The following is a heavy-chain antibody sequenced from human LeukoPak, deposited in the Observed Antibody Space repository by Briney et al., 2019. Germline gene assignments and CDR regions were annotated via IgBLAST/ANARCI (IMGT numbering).Heavy chain of an antibody. CDR3: ARRRDGYNYRYYYYYMDV. D-gene: IGHD5-24*01. CDR2: INHSGST. V-gene: IGHV4-34*01. J-gene: IGHJ6*03. CDR1: GFTFSSYG. Sequence: GSLRLSCAASGFTFSSYGMHWVRQAPGKGLEWIGEINHSGSTNYNPSLKSRVTISVDTSKNQFSLKLSSVTAADTAVYYCARRRDGYNYRYYYYYMDVWGKGTTVTISS.